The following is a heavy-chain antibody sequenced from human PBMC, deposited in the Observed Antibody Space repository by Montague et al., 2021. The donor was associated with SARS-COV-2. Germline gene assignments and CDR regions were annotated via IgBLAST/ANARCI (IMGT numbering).Heavy chain of an antibody. V-gene: IGHV4-4*09. J-gene: IGHJ6*02. CDR3: ARVSSTALRGVIKTSGYYALDV. CDR2: IYHTGTT. CDR1: GGSLRHSY. D-gene: IGHD3-10*01. Sequence: SETLSLTCSVSGGSLRHSYWTWIRQAPERGLEWIGYIYHTGTTKYNPALQSRLTISVDTAKNQFFQSLTSVTAADTAVYYCARVSSTALRGVIKTSGYYALDVWGPGTTVRVSS.